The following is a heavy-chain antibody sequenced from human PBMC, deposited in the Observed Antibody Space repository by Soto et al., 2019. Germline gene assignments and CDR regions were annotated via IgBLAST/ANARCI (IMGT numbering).Heavy chain of an antibody. CDR2: MNPKSGNT. CDR3: ARDASPRHAFDI. V-gene: IGHV1-8*01. CDR1: GYTFSSYD. D-gene: IGHD6-6*01. Sequence: ASVKVSCKASGYTFSSYDINSVRQATGQGLEWMGWMNPKSGNTGYAQKFQGRVTMTRNTSTSTAYMELSSLRSEDTAVYYCARDASPRHAFDIWGQGTMVTVSS. J-gene: IGHJ3*02.